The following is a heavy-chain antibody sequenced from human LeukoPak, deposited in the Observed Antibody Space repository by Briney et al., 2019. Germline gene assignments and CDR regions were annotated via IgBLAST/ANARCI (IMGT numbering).Heavy chain of an antibody. CDR3: ARARKQQLYFDAFDI. D-gene: IGHD6-13*01. V-gene: IGHV4-39*02. CDR2: IYYSGST. CDR1: GGSISSSSYY. Sequence: SETLSLTCTVSGGSISSSSYYWGWIRQPPGKGLEWIGSIYYSGSTYYNPSLKSRVTISVDTSKNHFSLKLSFVTAADTAVYYCARARKQQLYFDAFDIWGQGTMVTVSS. J-gene: IGHJ3*02.